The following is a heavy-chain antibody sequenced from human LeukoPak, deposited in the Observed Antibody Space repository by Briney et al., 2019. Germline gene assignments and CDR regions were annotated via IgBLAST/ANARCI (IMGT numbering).Heavy chain of an antibody. V-gene: IGHV1-2*02. CDR1: GYTFTDYY. CDR2: INPNGGGT. D-gene: IGHD3-22*01. J-gene: IGHJ4*02. Sequence: ASVKVSCKASGYTFTDYYMHWVRQPPGQGLEWMGWINPNGGGTNYAQKFQGRVTMTRDTSISTAYMELNRLRSDDTAVYYCARDLTYYDSSGYSTDFWGQGTLVTVSS. CDR3: ARDLTYYDSSGYSTDF.